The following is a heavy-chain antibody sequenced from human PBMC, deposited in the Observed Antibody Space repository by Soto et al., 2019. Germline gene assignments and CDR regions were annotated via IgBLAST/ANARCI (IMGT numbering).Heavy chain of an antibody. CDR2: IYYSGST. CDR3: ARVTRPYCTNGVCPKKAGRGNWFDP. V-gene: IGHV4-59*01. D-gene: IGHD2-8*01. Sequence: SETLSLTCTVSGGSISSYYWSWIRQPPGKGLEWIGYIYYSGSTNYNPSLKSRVTISVDTSKNQFSLKLSSVTAADTAVYYCARVTRPYCTNGVCPKKAGRGNWFDPWGQGTLVTVSS. CDR1: GGSISSYY. J-gene: IGHJ5*02.